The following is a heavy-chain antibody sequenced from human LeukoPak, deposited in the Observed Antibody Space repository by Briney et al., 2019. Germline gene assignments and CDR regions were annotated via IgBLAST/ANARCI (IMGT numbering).Heavy chain of an antibody. Sequence: SETLSLTCTVSGYSISSGYYWGWVRQPPGKGLGGIGRIYHSGSTYYNPSLKSRVPISLGVITSVDTSKNQFSLRMRSVNAADTAIYYCARARSQVVAATNWGQGTLVTVSS. V-gene: IGHV4-38-2*02. CDR3: ARARSQVVAATN. CDR2: IYHSGST. J-gene: IGHJ4*02. D-gene: IGHD2-15*01. CDR1: GYSISSGYY.